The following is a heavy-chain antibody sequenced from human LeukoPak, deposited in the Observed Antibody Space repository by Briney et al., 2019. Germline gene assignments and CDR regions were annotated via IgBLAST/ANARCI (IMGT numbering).Heavy chain of an antibody. CDR2: IYYSGST. CDR1: GGSISSSSYY. V-gene: IGHV4-61*05. J-gene: IGHJ4*02. Sequence: SETLSLTCTVSGGSISSSSYYWGWIRQPPGKGLEWIGYIYYSGSTNYNPSLKSRVTISVDTSKNQFSLKLSSVTAADTAVYYCARHRDFGCGGDCHPYYFDYWGQGTLVTVSS. D-gene: IGHD2-21*02. CDR3: ARHRDFGCGGDCHPYYFDY.